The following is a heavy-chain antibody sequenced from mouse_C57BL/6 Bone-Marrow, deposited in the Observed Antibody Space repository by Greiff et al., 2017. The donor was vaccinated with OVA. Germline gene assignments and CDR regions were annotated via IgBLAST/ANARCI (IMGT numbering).Heavy chain of an antibody. Sequence: QVQLQQSGAELVRPGASVTLSCKASGYTFTDYEMHWVKQTPVHGLEWIGAIDPETGGTAYNQKFKGKAILTADKSSSTAYMELRSLTSEDSAVYYCTRSPLCDYGSDMDYWGQGTSVTVSS. CDR2: IDPETGGT. D-gene: IGHD1-1*01. CDR3: TRSPLCDYGSDMDY. CDR1: GYTFTDYE. J-gene: IGHJ4*01. V-gene: IGHV1-15*01.